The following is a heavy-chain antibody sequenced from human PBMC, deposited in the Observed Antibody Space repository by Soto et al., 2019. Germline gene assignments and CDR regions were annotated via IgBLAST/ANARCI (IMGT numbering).Heavy chain of an antibody. Sequence: GESLKISCKGSGYSFTSYWIGWVRQMPGKGLEWMGIIYPGDSDTRYSPSFQGQVTISADKSISTAYLQWSSLKASDTAMYYCARHGCSSTSCYDNYYYYGMDVWGQGTTVTVSS. V-gene: IGHV5-51*01. D-gene: IGHD2-2*01. J-gene: IGHJ6*02. CDR1: GYSFTSYW. CDR3: ARHGCSSTSCYDNYYYYGMDV. CDR2: IYPGDSDT.